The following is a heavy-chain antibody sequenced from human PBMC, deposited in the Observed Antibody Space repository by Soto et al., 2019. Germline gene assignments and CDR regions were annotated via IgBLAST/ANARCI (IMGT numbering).Heavy chain of an antibody. J-gene: IGHJ6*01. CDR3: SRDLGYCSSTSCSHTGNYYYYGMDV. V-gene: IGHV3-33*01. CDR2: IWYDGSNT. Sequence: GGSLRLSCAASGFTFRSYGMHWVRQAPGKGLEWVEVIWYDGSNTYYEDSVKGRFTNSRDKSKNTLYLQMNSRRAEDRAVYYCSRDLGYCSSTSCSHTGNYYYYGMDVWGQGTRVTVSS. D-gene: IGHD2-2*01. CDR1: GFTFRSYG.